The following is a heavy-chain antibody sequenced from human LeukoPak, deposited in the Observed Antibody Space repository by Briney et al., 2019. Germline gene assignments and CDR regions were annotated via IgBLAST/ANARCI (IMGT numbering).Heavy chain of an antibody. Sequence: SETLSLTCALSGGSITDYYYNWVRQPPGKGLEWIGEINHSGSTTYNPSLKSRVTISVDTSKNQFSLKLSSVTAADTAVYYCAREPCSSTSCYSHGAFDIWGQGTMVTVSS. CDR2: INHSGST. V-gene: IGHV4-34*01. D-gene: IGHD2-2*01. CDR1: GGSITDYY. J-gene: IGHJ3*02. CDR3: AREPCSSTSCYSHGAFDI.